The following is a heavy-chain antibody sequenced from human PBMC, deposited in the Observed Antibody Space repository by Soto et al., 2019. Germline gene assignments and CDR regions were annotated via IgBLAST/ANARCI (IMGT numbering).Heavy chain of an antibody. D-gene: IGHD6-19*01. V-gene: IGHV6-1*01. J-gene: IGHJ6*02. Sequence: SQTLSLTCAISGDSVSSNSAAWNWIRQSPSRGLEWLGRTYYRSKWYNDYAVSVKSRITINPDTSKNQFSLQLNSVTPADTAVYYCATAIAVAGTYYYYGMDVWGQGTTVTVSS. CDR3: ATAIAVAGTYYYYGMDV. CDR2: TYYRSKWYN. CDR1: GDSVSSNSAA.